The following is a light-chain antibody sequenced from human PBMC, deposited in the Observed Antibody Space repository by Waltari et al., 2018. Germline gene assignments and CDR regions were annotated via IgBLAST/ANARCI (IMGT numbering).Light chain of an antibody. V-gene: IGKV1-39*01. CDR1: QSISSY. CDR2: AAS. CDR3: QQSYSAPFT. J-gene: IGKJ4*01. Sequence: DIQMAQSPSSLSASVGDRVTITCRARQSISSYLNWYQQKPGKAPKLLIYAASSLQSGVPSRFSGSGSGTDFTLTISSLQREDFATYYCQQSYSAPFTFGGGTKVEI.